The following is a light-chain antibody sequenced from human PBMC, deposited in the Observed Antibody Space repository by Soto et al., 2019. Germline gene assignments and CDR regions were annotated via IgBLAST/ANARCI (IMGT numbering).Light chain of an antibody. V-gene: IGKV3-15*01. Sequence: EIVLAQSPGTLSLSAGERATLSCRASQSVSNNYLAWYQQKPGQAPRLLIYGASTRATGIPARFSGSGSGTEFTLTISSLHPDDFATYYCQHYNSYSEAFGQGTKVDIK. CDR3: QHYNSYSEA. CDR1: QSVSNN. J-gene: IGKJ1*01. CDR2: GAS.